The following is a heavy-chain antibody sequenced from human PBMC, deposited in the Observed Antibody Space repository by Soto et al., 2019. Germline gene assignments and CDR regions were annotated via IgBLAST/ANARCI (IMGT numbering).Heavy chain of an antibody. CDR3: SKGEMSTIRNSFDP. V-gene: IGHV3-23*01. CDR2: LSRSGGAT. CDR1: GFNTRFYS. J-gene: IGHJ5*02. D-gene: IGHD1-7*01. Sequence: GGSLRLSCTASGFNTRFYSMSWVRQTAGKGLEWVAALSRSGGATYYADSVRGRFTISRDASKDALFLQMSNLRAEDTALYYCSKGEMSTIRNSFDPWGQGTLVTVSS.